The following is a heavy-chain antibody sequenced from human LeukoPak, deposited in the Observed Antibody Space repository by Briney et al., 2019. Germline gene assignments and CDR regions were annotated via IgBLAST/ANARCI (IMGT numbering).Heavy chain of an antibody. D-gene: IGHD2-15*01. CDR1: GVSISISTDY. Sequence: SETLSLTCTVSGVSISISTDYWGWIPQPPGKGLKCIGCIYYTGSTYYNTSLKSRVTISVATSKNHSSLKLSSVTAAATAEYYCARHVDSDYFDYWGQGTLVTVSS. J-gene: IGHJ4*02. CDR3: ARHVDSDYFDY. CDR2: IYYTGST. V-gene: IGHV4-39*01.